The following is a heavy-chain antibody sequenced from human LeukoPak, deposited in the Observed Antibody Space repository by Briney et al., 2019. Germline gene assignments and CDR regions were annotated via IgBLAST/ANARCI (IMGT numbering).Heavy chain of an antibody. Sequence: SGTLSLTCTVSGGSISSYYWSWIRQPPGKGLEWIGYIYYSGSTNYNPSLKSRVTISVDTSKNQFSLKLSSVTAADTAVYYCARSSGYYYRWFDPWGQGTLVTVSS. CDR1: GGSISSYY. J-gene: IGHJ5*02. V-gene: IGHV4-59*08. CDR3: ARSSGYYYRWFDP. D-gene: IGHD3-22*01. CDR2: IYYSGST.